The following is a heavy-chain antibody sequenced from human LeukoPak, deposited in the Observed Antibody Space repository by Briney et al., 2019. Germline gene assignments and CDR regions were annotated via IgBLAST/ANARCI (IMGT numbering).Heavy chain of an antibody. CDR1: GYSISTGYY. Sequence: SETLSLTCTVSGYSISTGYYWDWIRQPPGKGLEWIGTFYHGGSTYYNPSLKSRVTISVDTSKNQFSLNLTSVTAADTAVYYCARASSEQAFDIWGQGTMVTVSS. CDR3: ARASSEQAFDI. D-gene: IGHD6-25*01. J-gene: IGHJ3*02. CDR2: FYHGGST. V-gene: IGHV4-38-2*02.